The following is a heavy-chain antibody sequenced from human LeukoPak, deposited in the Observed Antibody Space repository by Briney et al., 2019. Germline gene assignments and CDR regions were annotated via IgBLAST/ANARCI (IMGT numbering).Heavy chain of an antibody. CDR2: IIPILGIA. V-gene: IGHV1-69*04. CDR1: GGTFSSYA. D-gene: IGHD5-24*01. J-gene: IGHJ4*02. CDR3: ARESRDGYNRWIDY. Sequence: GASVKVSCKASGGTFSSYAISWVRQAPGQGLEWMGRIIPILGIANYAQKFQGRVTITADKSTSTAYMELSSLRSEDTAMYYCARESRDGYNRWIDYWGQGTLVTVSS.